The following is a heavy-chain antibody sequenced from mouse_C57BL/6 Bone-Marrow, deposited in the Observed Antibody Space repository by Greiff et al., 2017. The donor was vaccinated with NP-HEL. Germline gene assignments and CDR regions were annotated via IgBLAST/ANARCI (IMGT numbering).Heavy chain of an antibody. CDR1: GFNIKDDY. V-gene: IGHV14-4*01. J-gene: IGHJ4*01. CDR3: TTGYGYFYAMDY. D-gene: IGHD2-2*01. Sequence: VQLQQSGAELVRPGASVKLSCTASGFNIKDDYMHWVKQRPEQGLEWIGWIDPENGDTEYASKFQGKGTITADTSSNTAYLQLSSLTSEDTAVYYCTTGYGYFYAMDYWGQGTSVTVSS. CDR2: IDPENGDT.